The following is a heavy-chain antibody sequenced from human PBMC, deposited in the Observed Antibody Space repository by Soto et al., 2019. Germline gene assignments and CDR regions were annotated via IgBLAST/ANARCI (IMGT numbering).Heavy chain of an antibody. CDR3: AKDRRGWELLQWFDP. Sequence: EVQLLESGGGLVQPGGSLRLSCAASGFTFSSYAMSWVRQAPGKGLEWVSAISGSGGSTYYTDSVKGRFTISRDNSKNTLYLQMNSLRAEDTAVYYCAKDRRGWELLQWFDPWGQGTLVTVSS. D-gene: IGHD1-26*01. J-gene: IGHJ5*02. CDR1: GFTFSSYA. V-gene: IGHV3-23*01. CDR2: ISGSGGST.